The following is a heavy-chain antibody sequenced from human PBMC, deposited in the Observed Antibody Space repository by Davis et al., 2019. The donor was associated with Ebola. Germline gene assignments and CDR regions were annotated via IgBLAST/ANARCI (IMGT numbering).Heavy chain of an antibody. J-gene: IGHJ4*02. D-gene: IGHD5-12*01. CDR3: ARGIVATILGWYYFDY. V-gene: IGHV3-33*08. CDR2: IWYDGSKK. Sequence: GESLKISCAASAFTFSSYGMHWVRQALGKGLEWVAVIWYDGSKKYYADSVKGRFTISRDNSKSTVYLQMNSLRAEDTAVYYCARGIVATILGWYYFDYWGQGTLVTVSS. CDR1: AFTFSSYG.